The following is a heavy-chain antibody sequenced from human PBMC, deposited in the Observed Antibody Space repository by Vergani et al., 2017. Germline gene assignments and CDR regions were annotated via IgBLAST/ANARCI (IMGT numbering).Heavy chain of an antibody. CDR2: IYSTGST. V-gene: IGHV4-31*03. J-gene: IGHJ4*02. CDR1: GDSISSGVYY. D-gene: IGHD3-22*01. CDR3: ARMEGYDEDDAFRIGYFDS. Sequence: QVQLQESGPGLVKPSQTLSLTCSVSGDSISSGVYYWNWIRQHPGKGLEWIGYIYSTGSTHHNPSLRRRINMSVDTSKNQFSLKLNSVTAADTAMYYCARMEGYDEDDAFRIGYFDSWGPGILVTVSS.